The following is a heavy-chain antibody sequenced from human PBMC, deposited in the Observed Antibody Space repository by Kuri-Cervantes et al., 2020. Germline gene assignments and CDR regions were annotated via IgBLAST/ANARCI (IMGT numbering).Heavy chain of an antibody. CDR2: ISGSGGST. V-gene: IGHV3-23*01. J-gene: IGHJ4*02. D-gene: IGHD3-22*01. Sequence: GGSLRLSCAASGFAFSNYAMSWVRQAPGKGLEWVSTISGSGGSTYYADSVKGRFTISRDNSKNTLYLQMNSLGAEDTAVYYCAKGVDRLPYYFDYWGQGTLVTVSS. CDR1: GFAFSNYA. CDR3: AKGVDRLPYYFDY.